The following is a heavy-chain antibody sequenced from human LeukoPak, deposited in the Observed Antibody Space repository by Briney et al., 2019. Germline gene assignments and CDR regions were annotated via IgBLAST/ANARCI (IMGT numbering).Heavy chain of an antibody. V-gene: IGHV4-61*02. CDR3: ARETPQPPYYYDSSGYKGCAFDI. CDR2: IYTSGST. Sequence: PSETLSLTCTVSGGSISSGSYYWSWIRQPAGKGLEWIGRIYTSGSTNYNPSLKSRVTISVDTSKNQFSLKLSSVTAADTAVYYCARETPQPPYYYDSSGYKGCAFDIWGQGTMVTVSS. D-gene: IGHD3-22*01. CDR1: GGSISSGSYY. J-gene: IGHJ3*02.